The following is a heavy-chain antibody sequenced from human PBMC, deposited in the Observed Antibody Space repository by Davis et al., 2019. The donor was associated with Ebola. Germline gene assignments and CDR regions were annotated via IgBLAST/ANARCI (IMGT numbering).Heavy chain of an antibody. CDR1: GYSFTNYW. V-gene: IGHV5-51*01. Sequence: GGSLRLSCKGSGYSFTNYWIGWVRQMPGKGLEWLGIIYPGDSDVRYSPSFQGRVTISADKSTSTAYLQWSSLKASDTAMYYCARSTVGGKSGRWFDPWGQGTLVTVSS. CDR3: ARSTVGGKSGRWFDP. D-gene: IGHD4-23*01. CDR2: IYPGDSDV. J-gene: IGHJ5*02.